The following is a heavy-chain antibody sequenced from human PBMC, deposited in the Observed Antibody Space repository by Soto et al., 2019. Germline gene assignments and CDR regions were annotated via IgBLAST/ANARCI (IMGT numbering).Heavy chain of an antibody. Sequence: QVQLVQSGAEVKKPGSSVKVSCKASGGTFSSYAISWVRQAPGQGLEWMGGIIPIFGTANYAQKFQGRVTITADESTSTAYMELSSLRSEDTAVYYCARDPWGVVVVAATGGYYGMDVWGQGTTVTVSS. CDR3: ARDPWGVVVVAATGGYYGMDV. J-gene: IGHJ6*02. CDR1: GGTFSSYA. CDR2: IIPIFGTA. D-gene: IGHD2-15*01. V-gene: IGHV1-69*12.